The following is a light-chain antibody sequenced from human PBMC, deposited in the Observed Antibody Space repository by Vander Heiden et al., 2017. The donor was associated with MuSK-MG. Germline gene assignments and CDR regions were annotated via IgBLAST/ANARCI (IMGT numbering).Light chain of an antibody. J-gene: IGKJ4*01. CDR2: DAS. Sequence: RVLTHSPATLSVSPGERATLSCRASQSVSSNLAWYQQKPGQAPRLLIYDASTRATGIPARFSGSGYGTEFTLTISSRESEDSAVYYCQQYKNWPPLTFGGGTKVEIK. V-gene: IGKV3-15*01. CDR1: QSVSSN. CDR3: QQYKNWPPLT.